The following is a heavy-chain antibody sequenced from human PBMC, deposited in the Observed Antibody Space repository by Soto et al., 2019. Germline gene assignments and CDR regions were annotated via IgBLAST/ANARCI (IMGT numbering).Heavy chain of an antibody. CDR2: VYYTGST. V-gene: IGHV4-59*01. D-gene: IGHD6-19*01. CDR3: ARSVAVPGAHTDY. J-gene: IGHJ4*02. Sequence: NPSETLSLTCSVSGGSISGSYWSWIRQSPGKGLEWLGYVYYTGSTNYSPSLRSRVSISVDTSKNEFSLRLSSVTAADTAVYFCARSVAVPGAHTDYWGQGTQVTVSS. CDR1: GGSISGSY.